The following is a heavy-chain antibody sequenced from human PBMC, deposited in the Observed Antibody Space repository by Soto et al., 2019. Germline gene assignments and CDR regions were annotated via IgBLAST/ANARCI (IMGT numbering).Heavy chain of an antibody. D-gene: IGHD4-4*01. Sequence: GGSLRLSCEASGFTFSSYPMHWVRQAPGKGLEWVTVISYDGGNQYYADSVKGRFTISRDNSKDTLYLQMHSLRSDDTAVYFCARGPVTQTSFIDHWGQGTLVTVSS. CDR1: GFTFSSYP. CDR2: ISYDGGNQ. V-gene: IGHV3-30-3*01. J-gene: IGHJ4*02. CDR3: ARGPVTQTSFIDH.